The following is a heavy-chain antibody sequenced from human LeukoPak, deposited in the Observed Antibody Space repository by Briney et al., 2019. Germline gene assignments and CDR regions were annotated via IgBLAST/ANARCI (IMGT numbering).Heavy chain of an antibody. V-gene: IGHV3-74*01. J-gene: IGHJ4*02. D-gene: IGHD2-2*01. CDR3: ARDSSTIWTSNYFDS. CDR1: GFTFSSYW. CDR2: INTDGSST. Sequence: HPGGSLRLSCAASGFTFSSYWMHWVRQAPGKGLVWVSRINTDGSSTSYADSVKGRFTISRDNSKNTLYLQMKSLRAEDTAVYYCARDSSTIWTSNYFDSWGQGTLVTVSS.